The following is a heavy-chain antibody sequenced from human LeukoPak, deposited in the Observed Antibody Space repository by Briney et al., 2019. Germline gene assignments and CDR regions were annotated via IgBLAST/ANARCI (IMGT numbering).Heavy chain of an antibody. D-gene: IGHD6-13*01. Sequence: PGGSLRLSCAASGFTFSYYEMNWVRQDPGKGLEWVSYISNSGATIYYADSVKGRFTISRDNAKSSLFLQMNSLRAEDTGVYYCARATFSSSGHSYWGQGTLVTVSS. CDR2: ISNSGATI. J-gene: IGHJ4*02. CDR1: GFTFSYYE. CDR3: ARATFSSSGHSY. V-gene: IGHV3-48*03.